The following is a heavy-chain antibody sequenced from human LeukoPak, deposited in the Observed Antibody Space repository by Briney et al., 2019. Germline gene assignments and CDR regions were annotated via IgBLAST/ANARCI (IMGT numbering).Heavy chain of an antibody. Sequence: GGSLRLSCAASGFTFNDYYMTWIRQAPGKGLEWVANIKQDGSEKYYVDSVKGRFTISRDNAKNSLYLQMNSLRAEDTAMYYCASGNYVYWGQGTLVTVSS. CDR2: IKQDGSEK. J-gene: IGHJ4*02. CDR1: GFTFNDYY. V-gene: IGHV3-7*01. D-gene: IGHD1-7*01. CDR3: ASGNYVY.